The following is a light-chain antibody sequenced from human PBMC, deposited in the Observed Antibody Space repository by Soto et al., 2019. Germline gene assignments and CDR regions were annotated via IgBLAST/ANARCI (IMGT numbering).Light chain of an antibody. J-gene: IGKJ4*01. CDR2: GAS. V-gene: IGKV3D-15*01. Sequence: ETLMTQSPATLSASPGERFTLSCRASQNINFNLAWYQQKPGQAPRVLIYGASSRASGIPDRFSGSGSGTDFTLTISRLEHDDFAFYYCQQYHNWPPLTFGGGTRVEIK. CDR3: QQYHNWPPLT. CDR1: QNINFN.